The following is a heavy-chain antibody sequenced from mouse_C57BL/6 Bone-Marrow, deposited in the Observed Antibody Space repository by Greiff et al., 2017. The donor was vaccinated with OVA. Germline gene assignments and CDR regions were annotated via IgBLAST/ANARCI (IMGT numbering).Heavy chain of an antibody. J-gene: IGHJ3*01. V-gene: IGHV2-5*01. Sequence: QVQLKESGPGLVQPSQSLSITCTVSGFSLTSYGVHWVRQSPGKGLEWLGVIWRGGSTDYNAAFMYRLSITKDNSKSQVFFKMNSLQADDTAIYYCAKKGYYGSSYSAYWGQGTLVTVSA. CDR2: IWRGGST. D-gene: IGHD1-1*01. CDR1: GFSLTSYG. CDR3: AKKGYYGSSYSAY.